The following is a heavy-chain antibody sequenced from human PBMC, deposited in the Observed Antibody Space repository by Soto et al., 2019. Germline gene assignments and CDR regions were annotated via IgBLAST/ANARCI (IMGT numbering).Heavy chain of an antibody. J-gene: IGHJ4*02. CDR3: ARDLYQPLYYFDY. CDR1: GFTFSSYS. CDR2: ISSSSSYI. Sequence: PGGSLRLSCAASGFTFSSYSMNWVRQAPGKGLEWVSSISSSSSYIYYADSVKGQFTISRDNAKNSLYLQMNSLRAEDTAVYYCARDLYQPLYYFDYWGQGTLVTVSS. V-gene: IGHV3-21*01. D-gene: IGHD2-2*01.